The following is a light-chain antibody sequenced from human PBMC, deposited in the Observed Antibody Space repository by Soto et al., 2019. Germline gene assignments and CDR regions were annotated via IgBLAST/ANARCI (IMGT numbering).Light chain of an antibody. CDR3: QQSYSTPRA. Sequence: DIQMTQSPSSLSASVGDSVTVTVRASQSISTYLNWYQQMPGKAPNLLIYAASSLQSGVPSRFSGSGSGTDFTLTISSLQPEDFATYYCQQSYSTPRAFGGGTKVDIK. J-gene: IGKJ4*01. V-gene: IGKV1-39*01. CDR2: AAS. CDR1: QSISTY.